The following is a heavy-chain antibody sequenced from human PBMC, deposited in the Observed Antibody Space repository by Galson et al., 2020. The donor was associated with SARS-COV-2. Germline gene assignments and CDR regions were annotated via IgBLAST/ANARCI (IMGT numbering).Heavy chain of an antibody. Sequence: SETLSLTCAVYGGSFSGYYWSWIRQPPGKGLEWIGEINHSGSTNYNPSLKSRVTISVDTSKNQISLKVSSVTAADTAVYYCATIPRYDFWSPWNYGMDVWGQGTTVTVSS. CDR3: ATIPRYDFWSPWNYGMDV. V-gene: IGHV4-34*01. D-gene: IGHD3-3*01. CDR1: GGSFSGYY. J-gene: IGHJ6*02. CDR2: INHSGST.